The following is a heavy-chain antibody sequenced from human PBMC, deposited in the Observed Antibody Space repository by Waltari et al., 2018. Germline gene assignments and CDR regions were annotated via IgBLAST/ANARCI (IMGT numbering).Heavy chain of an antibody. CDR1: GGTFSSYA. CDR2: IIPIFGKA. J-gene: IGHJ6*02. CDR3: ARDHNPVTTGLYYYYYGMDV. D-gene: IGHD4-17*01. V-gene: IGHV1-69*13. Sequence: QVQLVQSGAEVKKPGSSVKVSCKASGGTFSSYAISWVRQAPGQGLEWMGGIIPIFGKANYAQKCQGRVTITADEATSTAYMALSSLRSEDTAVYYCARDHNPVTTGLYYYYYGMDVWGQGTTVTVSS.